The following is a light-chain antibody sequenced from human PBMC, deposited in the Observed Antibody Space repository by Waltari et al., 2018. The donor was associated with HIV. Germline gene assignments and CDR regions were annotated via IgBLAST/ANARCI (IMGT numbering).Light chain of an antibody. CDR3: CSYAGSYTV. J-gene: IGLJ2*01. V-gene: IGLV2-11*01. CDR1: SSDVGGYNY. CDR2: DVS. Sequence: QSALTQPRSVSGSPGQSVPIPCTGTSSDVGGYNYVSCYQQHPGKAPKLLLYDVSKRPSGVPDRFSGSKSGNTASLTISGLQAEDEADYYCCSYAGSYTVFGGGTKLTVL.